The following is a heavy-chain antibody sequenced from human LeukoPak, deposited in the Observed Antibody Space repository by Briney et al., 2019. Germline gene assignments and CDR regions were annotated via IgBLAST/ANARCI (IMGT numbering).Heavy chain of an antibody. CDR2: ISWNSGSI. V-gene: IGHV3-9*03. D-gene: IGHD3-22*01. CDR1: GFTFDDYA. CDR3: AKGGYYDSSGLGDY. J-gene: IGHJ4*02. Sequence: RLSCAAPGFTFDDYAMHWARQAPGKGVEWVSGISWNSGSIGYSDSVKGRFTISRDNTKNSLYLQMNSLRAEDMALYYCAKGGYYDSSGLGDYWGQGTLVTVSS.